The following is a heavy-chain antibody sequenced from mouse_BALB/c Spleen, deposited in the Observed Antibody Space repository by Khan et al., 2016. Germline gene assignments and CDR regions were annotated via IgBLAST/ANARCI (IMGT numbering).Heavy chain of an antibody. Sequence: QVQLQQSGAELARPGASVKMSCKASGYTFTIYTMHWVKQRPGQGLEWIGYINPSSGYTNYNQKFKDKATLTADKSSSTAYMQLSSLTSEDSAVXYCARSGRMGDNYFFAYWGQGTTLTVSS. CDR3: ARSGRMGDNYFFAY. CDR2: INPSSGYT. CDR1: GYTFTIYT. D-gene: IGHD1-3*01. V-gene: IGHV1-4*01. J-gene: IGHJ2*01.